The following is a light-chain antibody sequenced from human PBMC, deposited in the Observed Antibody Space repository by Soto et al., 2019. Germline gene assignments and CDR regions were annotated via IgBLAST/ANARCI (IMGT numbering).Light chain of an antibody. V-gene: IGKV1-39*01. CDR1: QSISSY. J-gene: IGKJ4*01. Sequence: DIQMTQSPSSLSASVGDRVTITCRASQSISSYLNWYQQKPGKAPKLLIYAASSLQSGVPSRFSGSVSGTDFTLTISNLQPEDSASYYCQQYYNSVLTFGGGTKVDIK. CDR3: QQYYNSVLT. CDR2: AAS.